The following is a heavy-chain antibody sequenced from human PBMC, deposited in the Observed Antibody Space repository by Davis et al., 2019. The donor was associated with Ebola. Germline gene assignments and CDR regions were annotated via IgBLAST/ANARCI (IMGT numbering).Heavy chain of an antibody. D-gene: IGHD1-26*01. V-gene: IGHV1-3*01. Sequence: MFRGRVTFTRGTSASTAYMEVSSLRSEDTAVYYCARYSGDYQDAFDIWGQGTMVTVSS. CDR3: ARYSGDYQDAFDI. J-gene: IGHJ3*02.